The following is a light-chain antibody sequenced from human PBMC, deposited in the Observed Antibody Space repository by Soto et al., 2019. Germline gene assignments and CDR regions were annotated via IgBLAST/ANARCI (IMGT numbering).Light chain of an antibody. CDR3: QQHSDWPLT. CDR2: DAS. J-gene: IGKJ4*01. V-gene: IGKV3-11*01. Sequence: EIVLIQCPVTLSLSPGERPTLSCRASQSISSSLAWYQQNPGQAPRLLIFDASNRATGIPVRFSGSGSGTDFTLTISSLEPDDFTVDYCQQHSDWPLTFGGGTRVEI. CDR1: QSISSS.